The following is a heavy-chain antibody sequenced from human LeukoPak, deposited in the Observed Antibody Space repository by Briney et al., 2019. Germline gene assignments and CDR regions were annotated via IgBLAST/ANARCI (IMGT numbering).Heavy chain of an antibody. CDR2: IKSSSSTR. V-gene: IGHV3-48*01. D-gene: IGHD6-25*01. CDR3: ASWAGTTAGCSGPFDF. J-gene: IGHJ4*02. Sequence: EAGGSLRLSCAASGFTFCSYEMKWVRQAPGKGLEWISHIKSSSSTRTTYYAESVKGRFTISRDDATNSLYLQMNSLRGEDTAVYYCASWAGTTAGCSGPFDFWGQGTLVTVSS. CDR1: GFTFCSYE.